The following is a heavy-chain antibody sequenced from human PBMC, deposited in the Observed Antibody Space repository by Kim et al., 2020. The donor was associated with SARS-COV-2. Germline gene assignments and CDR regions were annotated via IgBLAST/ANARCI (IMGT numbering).Heavy chain of an antibody. V-gene: IGHV4-39*07. CDR2: SSYSGST. CDR3: ARDHVGGNQFDY. Sequence: SETLSLTCDVSGGSISSSSYYWGWIRQPPGKGLEWIGSSSYSGSTHYNPSLKSRVTISVDTSKNQFSLKLDSVTAADTAVYYCARDHVGGNQFDYWGQGTLVTASS. CDR1: GGSISSSSYY. J-gene: IGHJ4*02. D-gene: IGHD2-15*01.